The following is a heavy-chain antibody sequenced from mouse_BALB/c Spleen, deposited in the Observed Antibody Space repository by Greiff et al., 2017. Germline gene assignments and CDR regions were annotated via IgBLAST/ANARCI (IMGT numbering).Heavy chain of an antibody. CDR3: ARLSGPGFAY. CDR1: GFTFSSFG. V-gene: IGHV5-17*02. Sequence: EVQVVESGGGLVQPGGSRKLSCAASGFTFSSFGMHWVRQAPEKGLEWVAYISSGSSTIYYADTVKGRFTISRDNPKNTLFLQMTSLRSEDTAMYYCARLSGPGFAYWGQGTLVTVSA. J-gene: IGHJ3*01. CDR2: ISSGSSTI.